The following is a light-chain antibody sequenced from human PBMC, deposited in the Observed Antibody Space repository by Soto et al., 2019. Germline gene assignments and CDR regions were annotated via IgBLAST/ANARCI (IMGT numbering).Light chain of an antibody. CDR1: QGVSRK. V-gene: IGKV3-15*01. Sequence: DIVMTQSPATLSVTRGERVTLSCRASQGVSRKLAWYQHKPGQAPRLLISGASTGATGIPARFSGSGSGTEFTLTISSLQSEDCAIYYCQQYHTLPITFCGGTKVDI. J-gene: IGKJ4*01. CDR3: QQYHTLPIT. CDR2: GAS.